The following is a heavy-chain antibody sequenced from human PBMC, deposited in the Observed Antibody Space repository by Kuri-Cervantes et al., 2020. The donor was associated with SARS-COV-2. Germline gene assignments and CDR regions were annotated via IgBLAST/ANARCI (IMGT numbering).Heavy chain of an antibody. J-gene: IGHJ4*02. Sequence: GESLKISCAASGFTFSDYHMNWVRQAPGKGLEWVSSISSSSTIYYADSVKGRFTISRDNAKNSLYLQMNSLRAEDTAVYYCARAITIFCLVIPSHSFDYWGQGTLVTVSS. D-gene: IGHD3-9*01. V-gene: IGHV3-69-1*02. CDR2: ISSSSTI. CDR1: GFTFSDYH. CDR3: ARAITIFCLVIPSHSFDY.